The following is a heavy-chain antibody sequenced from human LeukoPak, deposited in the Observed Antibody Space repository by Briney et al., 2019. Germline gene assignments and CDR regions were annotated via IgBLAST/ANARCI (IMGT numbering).Heavy chain of an antibody. V-gene: IGHV1-2*02. CDR1: GYVFTGSY. Sequence: GASVKVSCKASGYVFTGSYIHWVRQAPGQGLEWMGWINSNSGATNSAQKFQGRVTMTKDTSISTAYMELRRLRSDDTAVYYCATETGTKTSFDYWGQGTLVTVSS. J-gene: IGHJ4*02. CDR2: INSNSGAT. CDR3: ATETGTKTSFDY. D-gene: IGHD1-7*01.